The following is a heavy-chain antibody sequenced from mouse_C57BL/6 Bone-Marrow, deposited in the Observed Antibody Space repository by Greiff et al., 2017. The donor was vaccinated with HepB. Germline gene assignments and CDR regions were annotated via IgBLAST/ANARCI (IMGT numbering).Heavy chain of an antibody. D-gene: IGHD1-1*01. CDR2: ISDGGSYT. CDR1: GFTFSSYA. V-gene: IGHV5-4*01. Sequence: DVMLVESGGGLVKPGGSLKLSCAASGFTFSSYAMSWVRQTPEKRLEWVATISDGGSYTYYPDNVKGRFTISRDNAKNNLYLQMSHLKSEDTAMYYCARDVTTVVANYAMDYWGQGTSVTVSS. CDR3: ARDVTTVVANYAMDY. J-gene: IGHJ4*01.